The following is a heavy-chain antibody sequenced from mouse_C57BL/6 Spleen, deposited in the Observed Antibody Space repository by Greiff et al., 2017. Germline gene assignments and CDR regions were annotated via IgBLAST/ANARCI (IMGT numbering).Heavy chain of an antibody. CDR1: GYAFSSSW. CDR3: ARRLLYDGYFDY. J-gene: IGHJ2*01. Sequence: QVQLKQSGPELVKPGASVKISCKASGYAFSSSWMNWVKQRPGKGLEWIGRIYPGDGDTNYNGKFKGKATLTADKSSSTAYMQLSSLTSEDSAVYFCARRLLYDGYFDYWGQGTTLTVSS. D-gene: IGHD2-3*01. V-gene: IGHV1-82*01. CDR2: IYPGDGDT.